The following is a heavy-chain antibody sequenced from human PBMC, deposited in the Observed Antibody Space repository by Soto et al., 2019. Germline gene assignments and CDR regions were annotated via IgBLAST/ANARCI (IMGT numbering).Heavy chain of an antibody. V-gene: IGHV4-34*01. CDR3: ARVGGRRTSRTSYCSGGSCYSGVPNWFDP. J-gene: IGHJ5*02. D-gene: IGHD2-15*01. Sequence: SETLSLTCAVYGGSFSGYYWSWIRQPPGKGLEWIGEINHSGSTNYNPSLKSRVTISVDTSKNQFSLKLSSVTAADTAVYYCARVGGRRTSRTSYCSGGSCYSGVPNWFDPWGQGTLVTVSS. CDR2: INHSGST. CDR1: GGSFSGYY.